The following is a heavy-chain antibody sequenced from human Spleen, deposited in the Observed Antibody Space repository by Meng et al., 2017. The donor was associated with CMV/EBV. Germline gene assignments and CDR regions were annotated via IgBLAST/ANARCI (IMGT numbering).Heavy chain of an antibody. CDR3: VRSSTRGY. V-gene: IGHV3-21*01. CDR1: GFTFSSHW. CDR2: ISSSSTYI. D-gene: IGHD4-11*01. Sequence: GESLKISCAASGFTFSSHWMHWVRQAQGKGLVWVSSISSSSTYIYYADSVKGRFIISRDNAKNSLYLQLNSLRAEDTAVYYCVRSSTRGYWGQGTLVTVSS. J-gene: IGHJ4*02.